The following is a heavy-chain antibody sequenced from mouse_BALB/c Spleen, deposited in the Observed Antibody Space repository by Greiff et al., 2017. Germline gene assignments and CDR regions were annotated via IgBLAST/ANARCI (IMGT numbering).Heavy chain of an antibody. J-gene: IGHJ3*01. Sequence: DVMLVESGGDLVKPGGSLKLSCAASGFTFSSYGMSWVRQTPDKRLEWVATISSGGSYTYYPDSVKGRFTISRDNAKNTLYLQMSSLKSEDTAMYYCARHQYDYDVTWFAYWGQGTLVTVSA. D-gene: IGHD2-4*01. V-gene: IGHV5-6*02. CDR2: ISSGGSYT. CDR3: ARHQYDYDVTWFAY. CDR1: GFTFSSYG.